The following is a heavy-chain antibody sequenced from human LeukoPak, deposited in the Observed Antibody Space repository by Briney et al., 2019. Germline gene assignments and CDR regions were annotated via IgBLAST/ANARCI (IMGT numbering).Heavy chain of an antibody. V-gene: IGHV4-4*07. J-gene: IGHJ5*02. CDR2: IYTSGST. CDR3: ARDFCPTYSSSCGGVNWFDP. Sequence: PSETLSLTCAVYGGSFSGYYWSWIRQPAGKGLEWIGRIYTSGSTNYNPSLKSRVTMSVDTSKNQFSLKLSSVTAADTAVYYCARDFCPTYSSSCGGVNWFDPWGQGTLVTVSS. D-gene: IGHD6-13*01. CDR1: GGSFSGYY.